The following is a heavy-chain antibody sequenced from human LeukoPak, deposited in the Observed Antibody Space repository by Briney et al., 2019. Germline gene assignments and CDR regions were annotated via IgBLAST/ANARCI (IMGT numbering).Heavy chain of an antibody. CDR3: ARGPSDIVVVVAPTSHAFDI. D-gene: IGHD2-15*01. J-gene: IGHJ3*02. CDR1: GYTFIISA. CDR2: ISPYNGDT. V-gene: IGHV1-18*01. Sequence: ASVKVSCKASGYTFIISAISWVRQAPGQGLGWMGWISPYNGDTSYAQNLQGRVTMTTDTSTNTAYMELRSLRSDDTAVYYCARGPSDIVVVVAPTSHAFDIWGQGTMVTVSS.